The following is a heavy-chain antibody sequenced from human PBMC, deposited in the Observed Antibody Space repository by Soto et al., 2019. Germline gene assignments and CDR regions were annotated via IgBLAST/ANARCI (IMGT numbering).Heavy chain of an antibody. CDR2: ISSSSSYI. V-gene: IGHV3-21*01. D-gene: IGHD1-1*01. Sequence: EVQLVESGGGLVKPGVSLRLSCAASGFTFRSYSMNWVRQAPGKGLEWVSSISSSSSYIYYADSVKGRFTISRDNAKNSLYLQMNSLRAEDTAVYYCARATATGTTGGPPPGLRGYYYYYYMDVWGKGTTVTVSS. CDR3: ARATATGTTGGPPPGLRGYYYYYYMDV. CDR1: GFTFRSYS. J-gene: IGHJ6*03.